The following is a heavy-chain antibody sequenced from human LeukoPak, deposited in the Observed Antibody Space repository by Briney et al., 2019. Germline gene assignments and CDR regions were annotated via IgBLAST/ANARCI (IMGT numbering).Heavy chain of an antibody. CDR1: GFTFSSYA. Sequence: GGSLRLSCAASGFTFSSYAMSWVRQAPGKGLEWVSAISGSGASTYYADSVKGRFTISRDNSKNTLYLQMNSLRAEDTAVYYCANWILYDYVWGSYRPAPFDYWGQGTLVTVSS. J-gene: IGHJ4*02. CDR3: ANWILYDYVWGSYRPAPFDY. D-gene: IGHD3-16*02. CDR2: ISGSGAST. V-gene: IGHV3-23*01.